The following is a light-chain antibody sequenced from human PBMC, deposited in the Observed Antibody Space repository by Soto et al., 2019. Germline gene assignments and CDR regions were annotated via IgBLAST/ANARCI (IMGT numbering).Light chain of an antibody. CDR3: LQYNHYPLT. J-gene: IGKJ4*01. Sequence: DIQMTQSPSTLSASVGDRVTLTCRASQSINSWLAWYQQRPGKGPKLLIHKASILEGGVPSRFSGSASGTEFTLTISSLQPDDFATYYCLQYNHYPLTFGGGNKV. CDR1: QSINSW. V-gene: IGKV1-5*03. CDR2: KAS.